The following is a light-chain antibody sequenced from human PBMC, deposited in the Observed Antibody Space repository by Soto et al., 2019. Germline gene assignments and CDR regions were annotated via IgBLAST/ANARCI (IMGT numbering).Light chain of an antibody. CDR1: SSDVGGYKF. J-gene: IGLJ1*01. Sequence: QSVLTQPRSVSGSPGQSVTISCTGTSSDVGGYKFVSWYQHHPGKAPKLLLYDVSERPSGVPDRFSGSKSGNTASLTISGLQAEDEADYYCCSYAGIYTLYVFGTGTKVTVL. V-gene: IGLV2-11*01. CDR2: DVS. CDR3: CSYAGIYTLYV.